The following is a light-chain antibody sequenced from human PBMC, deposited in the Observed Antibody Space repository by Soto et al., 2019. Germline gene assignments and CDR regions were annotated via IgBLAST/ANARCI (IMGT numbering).Light chain of an antibody. J-gene: IGKJ1*01. CDR3: QLYNTFVG. Sequence: DIQMTQSPSTLSASVGDRVTITCRASQSISSWLAWYQQKPGKAPKLLIYDASSLESGVPSRFSGSGSGTGFTLTIRSLQPGDFATYFRQLYNTFVGFVQGTKVEIK. CDR2: DAS. CDR1: QSISSW. V-gene: IGKV1-5*01.